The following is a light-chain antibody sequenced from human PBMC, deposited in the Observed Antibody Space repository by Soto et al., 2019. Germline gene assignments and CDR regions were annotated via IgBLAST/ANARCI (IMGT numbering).Light chain of an antibody. CDR3: ATWDDRLNGYV. V-gene: IGLV1-44*01. CDR1: NSNIGSNT. J-gene: IGLJ1*01. Sequence: QSVLTQPPSASGTPGQRGTISCSGSNSNIGSNTVTWYQQLPGTAPILLIYSNNQRSSGVPDRFSGYRSGTSGSLAISGLQSEDEADYYCATWDDRLNGYVFGSGTKLTVL. CDR2: SNN.